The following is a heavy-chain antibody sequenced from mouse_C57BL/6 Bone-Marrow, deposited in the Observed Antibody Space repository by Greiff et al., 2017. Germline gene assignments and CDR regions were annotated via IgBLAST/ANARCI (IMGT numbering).Heavy chain of an antibody. CDR1: GYTFTEYT. J-gene: IGHJ3*01. Sequence: QVHVKQSGAELVKPGASVKLSCKASGYTFTEYTLHWVKQRSGQGLEWIGWFYPGSGSIKYNEKFKDKATLTADKSSSTVYMELSRLTSEDSAVYCCARHAYYYGSAWFAYWGQGTLVTVSA. CDR2: FYPGSGSI. D-gene: IGHD1-1*01. CDR3: ARHAYYYGSAWFAY. V-gene: IGHV1-62-2*01.